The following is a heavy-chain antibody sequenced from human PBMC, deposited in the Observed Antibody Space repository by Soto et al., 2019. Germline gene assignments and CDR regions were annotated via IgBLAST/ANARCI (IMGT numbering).Heavy chain of an antibody. D-gene: IGHD3-22*01. Sequence: GXSLRLACAASGFSFSNYGLHWSRQAPVKGLEWVAAILYDGSNKYYADSVKGRFTISRDNSKNTLYLQMTSLRAEDTAVYYCAGDSSGYKKGYYFDYWGQGTLVTVSS. CDR1: GFSFSNYG. CDR2: ILYDGSNK. V-gene: IGHV3-33*01. J-gene: IGHJ4*02. CDR3: AGDSSGYKKGYYFDY.